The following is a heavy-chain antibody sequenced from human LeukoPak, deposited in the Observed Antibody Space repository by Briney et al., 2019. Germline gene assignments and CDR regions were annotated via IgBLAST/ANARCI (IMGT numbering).Heavy chain of an antibody. J-gene: IGHJ4*02. CDR1: GDSISSYY. Sequence: SETLSLTCAVSGDSISSYYWSWIRQPPGKGLEWIGYIYYSGSTNYNPSLKSRVTISVDTSKNQFSLKLSSVTAADTAVYYCARQTGSGLFILPGGQGTLVTVSS. D-gene: IGHD3/OR15-3a*01. V-gene: IGHV4-59*01. CDR3: ARQTGSGLFILP. CDR2: IYYSGST.